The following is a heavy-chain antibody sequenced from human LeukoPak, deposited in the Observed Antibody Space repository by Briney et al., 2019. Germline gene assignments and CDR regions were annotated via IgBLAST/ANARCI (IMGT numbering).Heavy chain of an antibody. D-gene: IGHD1-26*01. CDR1: GGSISSYY. CDR3: ARQGSGNYLSPVNY. Sequence: SETLSLTCTVSGGSISSYYWSWIRQPPGKGLEWIGYIYYSGSTNYNPSLKSRVTISVDTSKNQFSLKLSSVTAADTAVYYCARQGSGNYLSPVNYWGQGTLVTVSS. V-gene: IGHV4-59*08. J-gene: IGHJ4*02. CDR2: IYYSGST.